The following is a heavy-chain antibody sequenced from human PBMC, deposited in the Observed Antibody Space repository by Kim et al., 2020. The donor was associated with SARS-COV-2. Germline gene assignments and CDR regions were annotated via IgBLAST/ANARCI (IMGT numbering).Heavy chain of an antibody. CDR3: ASGSLGPFDY. J-gene: IGHJ4*02. Sequence: STLYTPSLKSRVTISVDTSKNQLSLKLSSVTAADTAVYYCASGSLGPFDYWGQGTLVTVSS. V-gene: IGHV4-34*01. CDR2: ST.